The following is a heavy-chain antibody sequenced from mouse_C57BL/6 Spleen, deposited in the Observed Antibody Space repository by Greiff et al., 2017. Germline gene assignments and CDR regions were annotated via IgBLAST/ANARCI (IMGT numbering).Heavy chain of an antibody. V-gene: IGHV14-3*01. CDR1: GFNIKNTY. Sequence: VQLQQSVAELVRPGASVKLSCTASGFNIKNTYMHWVKQRPEQGLEWIGRIDPANGNTKYAPKFQGKATITADTSSNTAYLQLSSLTSEDTAIYYCARFYYGSSYWGYFDVWGTGTTVTVSS. J-gene: IGHJ1*03. D-gene: IGHD1-1*01. CDR3: ARFYYGSSYWGYFDV. CDR2: IDPANGNT.